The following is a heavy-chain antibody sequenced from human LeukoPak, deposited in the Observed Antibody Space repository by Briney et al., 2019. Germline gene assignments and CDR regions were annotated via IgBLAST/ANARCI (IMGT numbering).Heavy chain of an antibody. CDR3: AKYGPDWGGYFDF. J-gene: IGHJ4*02. Sequence: GGSLRLSCAASGFTFSSYTMNWVRQAPGKGLEWVSSIDGSGGSTHYADSVKGRFTISRDNSKNTLYLQMNTLRAEDTAVYYCAKYGPDWGGYFDFWGQGTVVTVSS. D-gene: IGHD7-27*01. V-gene: IGHV3-23*01. CDR1: GFTFSSYT. CDR2: IDGSGGST.